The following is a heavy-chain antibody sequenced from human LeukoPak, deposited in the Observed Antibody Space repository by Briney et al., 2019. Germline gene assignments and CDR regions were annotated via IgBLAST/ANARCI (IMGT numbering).Heavy chain of an antibody. D-gene: IGHD3-22*01. CDR3: ARDPSIDPNYYDSSGLLDY. Sequence: ASVKVSCKASGGTFSSYAISWVRQAPGQGLEWMGRITPILGIANYAQKFQGRVTITADKSTSTAYMELSSLRSEDTAVYYCARDPSIDPNYYDSSGLLDYWGQGTLVTVSS. J-gene: IGHJ4*02. CDR1: GGTFSSYA. V-gene: IGHV1-69*04. CDR2: ITPILGIA.